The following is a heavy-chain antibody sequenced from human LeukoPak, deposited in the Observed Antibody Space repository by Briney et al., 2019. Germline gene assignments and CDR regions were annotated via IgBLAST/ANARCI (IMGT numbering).Heavy chain of an antibody. D-gene: IGHD2-2*01. J-gene: IGHJ4*02. V-gene: IGHV1-18*01. CDR1: GCTFTSYG. Sequence: GPSVKVSCKASGCTFTSYGIGWVQQAPGQGLEWIGWISAYNGNTNYAQKLQGRVTMTTDTSTSTAYMELRSLRSDDTAVYYCARDRSDIVVVPAAAPLDYWGQGTLVTVSS. CDR3: ARDRSDIVVVPAAAPLDY. CDR2: ISAYNGNT.